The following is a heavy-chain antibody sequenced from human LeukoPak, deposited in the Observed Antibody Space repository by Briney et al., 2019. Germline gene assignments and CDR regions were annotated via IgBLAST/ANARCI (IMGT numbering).Heavy chain of an antibody. CDR1: GGSISSYY. CDR3: AREGYGGNSGAFDI. D-gene: IGHD4-23*01. Sequence: PSETLSLTCTVSGGSISSYYWSWIRQPPGKGLEWIGYIYYSGSTNYNPSLKSRVTTSVDTSKNQFSLKLSSVTAADTAVYYCAREGYGGNSGAFDIWGQGTMVTVSS. CDR2: IYYSGST. J-gene: IGHJ3*02. V-gene: IGHV4-59*01.